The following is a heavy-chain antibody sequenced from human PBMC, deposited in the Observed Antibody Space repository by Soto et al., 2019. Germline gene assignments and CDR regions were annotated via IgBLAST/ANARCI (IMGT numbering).Heavy chain of an antibody. Sequence: LRLSGAGSGLTFNSYWLHWVRQAPGKGLVWVSRVNVDGSTTTYADSVKGRFTISRDNAKNTVYLQMNSLRADDTAVYYCARGAKGQWLVDYWGQGTPVTVSS. D-gene: IGHD6-19*01. J-gene: IGHJ4*02. CDR2: VNVDGSTT. CDR3: ARGAKGQWLVDY. CDR1: GLTFNSYW. V-gene: IGHV3-74*01.